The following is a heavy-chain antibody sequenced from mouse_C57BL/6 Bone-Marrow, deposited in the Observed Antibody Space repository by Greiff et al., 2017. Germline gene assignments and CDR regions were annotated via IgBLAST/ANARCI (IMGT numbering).Heavy chain of an antibody. J-gene: IGHJ4*01. Sequence: VQLQQSGPELVKPGASVKISCKASGYSFTGYYMHWVKQSSEKSLEWIGEINPSTGGTSYNQKFKGKATLTVDKSSSTAYMQLKSLTSEDSAVYYCASPTVVANYYAMDYWGQGTSVTVSS. D-gene: IGHD1-1*01. CDR2: INPSTGGT. CDR1: GYSFTGYY. V-gene: IGHV1-43*01. CDR3: ASPTVVANYYAMDY.